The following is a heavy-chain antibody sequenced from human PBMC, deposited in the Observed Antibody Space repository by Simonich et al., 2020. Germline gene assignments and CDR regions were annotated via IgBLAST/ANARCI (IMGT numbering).Heavy chain of an antibody. CDR3: ARNRLDY. V-gene: IGHV3-74*01. CDR1: GFTFSCYW. Sequence: EVQLVESGGGLVQPGGSLGLSCAASGFTFSCYWMHWDRQAPGKGVGWVSRINSDGSSTSYADSVKGRFTISRDNAKNTLYRKMNSLRAEDTAVYYCARNRLDYWGQGTLVTVSS. J-gene: IGHJ4*02. CDR2: INSDGSST.